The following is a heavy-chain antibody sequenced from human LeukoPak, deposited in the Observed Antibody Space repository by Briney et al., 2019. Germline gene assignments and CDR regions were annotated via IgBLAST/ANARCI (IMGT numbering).Heavy chain of an antibody. CDR1: GGSFSGYY. D-gene: IGHD5-18*01. CDR3: ARMPDTAMARAYWFDP. Sequence: SETLSLTCAVYGGSFSGYYWSWIRQPPGKGLEWIGEINHSGSTNYNPSLKSRVIISVDTSKNQFSLKLSSVTAADTAVYYCARMPDTAMARAYWFDPWGQGTLVTVSS. J-gene: IGHJ5*02. V-gene: IGHV4-34*01. CDR2: INHSGST.